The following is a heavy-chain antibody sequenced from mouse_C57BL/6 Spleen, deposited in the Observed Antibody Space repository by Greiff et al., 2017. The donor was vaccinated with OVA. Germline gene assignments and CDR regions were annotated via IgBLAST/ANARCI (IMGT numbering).Heavy chain of an antibody. D-gene: IGHD1-1*02. J-gene: IGHJ1*03. CDR2: INPGSGGT. Sequence: QVQLQQSGAELVRPGTSVKVSCKASGYAFTNYLIEWVKQRPGQGLEWIGVINPGSGGTNYNEQFKGKATLTADKSSSTAYMQLSSLTSGDSAVYFCARRDGGSSYWYFDVWGTGTRVTVSS. V-gene: IGHV1-54*01. CDR3: ARRDGGSSYWYFDV. CDR1: GYAFTNYL.